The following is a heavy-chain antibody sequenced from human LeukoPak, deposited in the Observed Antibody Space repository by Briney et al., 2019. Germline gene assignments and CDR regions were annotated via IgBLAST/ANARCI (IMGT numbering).Heavy chain of an antibody. Sequence: PSETLSLTCTVSGGSISSYYWSWIRQPPGKGLEWIGYIYYSGSTNYNPSLKSRVTISVDTSKNQFPLKLSSVTAADTAVYYCARRALNWFDPWGQGTLVTVSS. CDR1: GGSISSYY. CDR3: ARRALNWFDP. V-gene: IGHV4-59*08. J-gene: IGHJ5*02. CDR2: IYYSGST.